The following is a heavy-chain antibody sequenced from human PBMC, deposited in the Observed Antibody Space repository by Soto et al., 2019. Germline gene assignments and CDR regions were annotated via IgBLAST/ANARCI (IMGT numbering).Heavy chain of an antibody. CDR2: INHSGST. CDR3: GRQPGHCGSTTCFGYYSVDV. V-gene: IGHV4-34*01. CDR1: GGSFSGYY. J-gene: IGHJ6*02. D-gene: IGHD2-2*01. Sequence: SETLSLTCAVYGGSFSGYYWTWIRQPPGTGLEWIGEINHSGSTNYNPSLKSRVAISADTPNNQLSLRLSSVTAADTAVYYCGRQPGHCGSTTCFGYYSVDVWGQGTTVTVS.